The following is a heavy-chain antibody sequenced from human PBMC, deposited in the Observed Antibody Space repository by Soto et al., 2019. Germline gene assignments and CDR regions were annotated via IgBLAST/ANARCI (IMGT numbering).Heavy chain of an antibody. V-gene: IGHV4-31*03. CDR3: AGGEVQWWFDP. D-gene: IGHD1-26*01. CDR2: TYYRGST. J-gene: IGHJ5*02. Sequence: QVQLQESGPGLVKPSQTLSLTCTVSGGSISSGGYYWSWSRQHPGKGLEWIGYTYYRGSTDYNPSLKSRVTIPVDTSKNQFSLKLSSVTAADTAVYYCAGGEVQWWFDPWGQGTLFTVSS. CDR1: GGSISSGGYY.